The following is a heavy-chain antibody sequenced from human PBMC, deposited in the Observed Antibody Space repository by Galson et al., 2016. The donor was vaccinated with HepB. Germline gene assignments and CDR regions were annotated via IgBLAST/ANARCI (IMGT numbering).Heavy chain of an antibody. J-gene: IGHJ4*02. Sequence: SLRLSCAASGFVFSNFGLSWVRQAPGKGLEWVASISTRRTTYYSDSVQGRFTISRDNSNNTLYLQMNGLRADDTAVYYCAKERLVRRIFDHWGQGTLLTVPS. CDR3: AKERLVRRIFDH. CDR1: GFVFSNFG. D-gene: IGHD1-1*01. V-gene: IGHV3-23*01. CDR2: ISTRRTT.